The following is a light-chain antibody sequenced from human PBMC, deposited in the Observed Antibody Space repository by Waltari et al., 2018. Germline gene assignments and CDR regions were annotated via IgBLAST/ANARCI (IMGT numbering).Light chain of an antibody. Sequence: DIQMTQSPSTLYASVGDRVIITCRASQDISTWLAWYQQRPGEAPKLLIYQASTLERGVPSRFSGTGAGTEFTLTISSLQPDDFATYYCQQYKSFSRTFGQGTKVQVK. CDR3: QQYKSFSRT. J-gene: IGKJ1*01. V-gene: IGKV1-5*03. CDR2: QAS. CDR1: QDISTW.